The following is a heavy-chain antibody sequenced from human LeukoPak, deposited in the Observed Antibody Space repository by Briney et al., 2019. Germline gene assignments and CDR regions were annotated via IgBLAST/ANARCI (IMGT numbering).Heavy chain of an antibody. J-gene: IGHJ5*02. V-gene: IGHV3-33*01. Sequence: PGRSLRLSCAASGFTFSSYGMHWVRQAPGKGLEWVAVIWYDGSNKYYADSVKGRYTISRDNSKNTLYLQMNSLRAEDTAVYYCAREWVRSAIRNWFDPWGQGTLVTVSS. CDR1: GFTFSSYG. CDR2: IWYDGSNK. CDR3: AREWVRSAIRNWFDP.